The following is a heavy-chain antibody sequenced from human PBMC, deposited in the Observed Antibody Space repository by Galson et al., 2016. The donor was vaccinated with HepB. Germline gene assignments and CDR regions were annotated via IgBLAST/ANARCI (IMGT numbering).Heavy chain of an antibody. CDR2: IYYSGST. CDR1: XGSISSGXYY. V-gene: IGHV4-30-4*02. Sequence: SLPCTVAXGSISSGXYYWGXIRQPPGKGLGWIGYIYYSGSTYYNPSLKSRFTIPVDTSKNQFSLKLSSVTAADPAVYYCARGEHILTGFYYXXFWGQGTLVTVSS. CDR3: ARGEHILTGFYYXXF. J-gene: IGHJ4*02. D-gene: IGHD3-9*01.